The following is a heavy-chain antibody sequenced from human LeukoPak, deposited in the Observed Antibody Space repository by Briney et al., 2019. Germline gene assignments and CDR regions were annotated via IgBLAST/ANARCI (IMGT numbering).Heavy chain of an antibody. V-gene: IGHV4-59*06. CDR1: GGSISSYY. CDR3: ATTVRGVISWFDP. CDR2: IYYSGST. J-gene: IGHJ5*02. Sequence: PSETLSLTCTVSGGSISSYYWSWIRQPPGKGLEWIGYIYYSGSTYYNPSLKSRVTISVDTSKNQFSLKLSSVTAADTAVYYCATTVRGVISWFDPWGQGTLVTVSS. D-gene: IGHD3-10*01.